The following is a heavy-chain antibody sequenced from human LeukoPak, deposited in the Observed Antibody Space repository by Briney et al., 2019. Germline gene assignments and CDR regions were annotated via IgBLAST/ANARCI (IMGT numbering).Heavy chain of an antibody. D-gene: IGHD4-11*01. Sequence: SETLSLTCTVSGGSISSSSYYWGWIRQPPGKGLEWIGSIYSSGSTNYNPSLKSRVTMSVDTSKNQFSLKLTSVTAADTAVFYCARNHYSHENYFDYWGQGALVTVSS. J-gene: IGHJ4*02. V-gene: IGHV4-39*07. CDR3: ARNHYSHENYFDY. CDR2: IYSSGST. CDR1: GGSISSSSYY.